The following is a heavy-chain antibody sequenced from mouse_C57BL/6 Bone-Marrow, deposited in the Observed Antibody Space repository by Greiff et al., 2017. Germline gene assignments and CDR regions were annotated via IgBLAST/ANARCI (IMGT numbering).Heavy chain of an antibody. D-gene: IGHD1-1*01. CDR3: ARWDYYGSSQYYVDY. Sequence: VQLQQSGAELVRPGTSVKMSCKASGYTFTNYWIGWAKQRPGHGLEWIGDIYPGGGYTNYNEKFKGKATLTADKSSSTAYMQFSSLTSEDSAIYYCARWDYYGSSQYYVDYWGQGTTLTVSS. CDR1: GYTFTNYW. J-gene: IGHJ2*01. CDR2: IYPGGGYT. V-gene: IGHV1-63*01.